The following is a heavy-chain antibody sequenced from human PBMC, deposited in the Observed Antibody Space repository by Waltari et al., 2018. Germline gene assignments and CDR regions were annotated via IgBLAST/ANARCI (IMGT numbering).Heavy chain of an antibody. D-gene: IGHD3-10*01. J-gene: IGHJ4*02. CDR1: GYTFIAHF. V-gene: IGHV1-69-2*01. CDR3: APLPGGSGQTFDY. Sequence: VPLVQSGAEVKKPGDTVTIFCKASGYTFIAHFMLWVQQAPGKGLEWVGRIDPEDGETVYAEKFQGRVTITADTSTDTSYLELSSLRSDDTAVYYCAPLPGGSGQTFDYWGQGTLLTVSS. CDR2: IDPEDGET.